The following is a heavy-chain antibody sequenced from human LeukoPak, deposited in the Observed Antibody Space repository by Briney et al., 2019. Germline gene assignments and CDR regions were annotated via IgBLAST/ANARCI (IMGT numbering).Heavy chain of an antibody. J-gene: IGHJ5*02. CDR2: ISSSGSTI. V-gene: IGHV3-48*03. Sequence: GGSLRLSCGASGFTFSSYEMNRVRQAPGKGLEWVSYISSSGSTIYYADSVKGRFTISRDNAKNSLYLQMNSLRAEDTAVYYCARKTYYYDSSGSGPNWFDPWGQGTLVTVSS. CDR3: ARKTYYYDSSGSGPNWFDP. D-gene: IGHD3-22*01. CDR1: GFTFSSYE.